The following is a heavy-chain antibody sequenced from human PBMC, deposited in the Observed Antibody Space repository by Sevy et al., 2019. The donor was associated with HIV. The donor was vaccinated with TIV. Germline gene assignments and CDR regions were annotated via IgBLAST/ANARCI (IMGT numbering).Heavy chain of an antibody. J-gene: IGHJ4*02. CDR1: GGSISSGTYY. Sequence: SETLTLTCTVSGGSISSGTYYWTWIRQPAGKGLEWIGRIYTSGITNYNPSLKSRVTISLDTSKNQFSLNLSSVTAADTAVYYCARYYYGSGKYYFDYWGQGTLVTVSS. D-gene: IGHD3-10*01. V-gene: IGHV4-61*02. CDR3: ARYYYGSGKYYFDY. CDR2: IYTSGIT.